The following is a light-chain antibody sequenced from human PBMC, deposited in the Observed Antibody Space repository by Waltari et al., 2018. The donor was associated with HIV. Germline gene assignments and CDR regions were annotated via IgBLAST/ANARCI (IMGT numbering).Light chain of an antibody. CDR2: GAS. CDR1: QTISSN. J-gene: IGKJ1*01. V-gene: IGKV3-15*01. Sequence: EIVLTQSPATVSASPGEEVTLSCRASQTISSNLAWYQQSFGQAPRLLIHGASTRVTGVSARFSGSGSGTEFTLTIGSLQSEDSAIYYCQQYNVWPRTFGLGSKVQI. CDR3: QQYNVWPRT.